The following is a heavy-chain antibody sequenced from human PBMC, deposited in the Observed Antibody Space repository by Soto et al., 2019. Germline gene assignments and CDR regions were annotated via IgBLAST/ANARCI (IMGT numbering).Heavy chain of an antibody. CDR3: ARVDVYVTPSPQDV. V-gene: IGHV1-18*01. J-gene: IGHJ6*04. CDR2: INTYNGNT. D-gene: IGHD3-16*01. CDR1: GYSFTRYG. Sequence: QVQLVQSRDEVKNPGASVKVSCKASGYSFTRYGIAWARQAPGQGLEWMGWINTYNGNTNYAQNPQGRVTLTTATSTSTAYRELRSLRSNATTIDHSARVDVYVTPSPQDVGGKGTTVIVSS.